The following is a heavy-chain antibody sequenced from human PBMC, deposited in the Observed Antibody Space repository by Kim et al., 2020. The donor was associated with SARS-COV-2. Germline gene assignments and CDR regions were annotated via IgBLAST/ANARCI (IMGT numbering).Heavy chain of an antibody. D-gene: IGHD1-1*01. CDR3: SRWCRDDRGDNAEDYNYG. CDR2: IGINYNM. V-gene: IGHV3-48*02. Sequence: GGSLRLSCAGSGITFSCYSMSWVRQPPGKGLEWVSYIGINYNMYYSNAVMGRFAISRDNANNSLYFQMNSRREDDTAVYYCSRWCRDDRGDNAEDYNYG. J-gene: IGHJ6*01. CDR1: GITFSCYS.